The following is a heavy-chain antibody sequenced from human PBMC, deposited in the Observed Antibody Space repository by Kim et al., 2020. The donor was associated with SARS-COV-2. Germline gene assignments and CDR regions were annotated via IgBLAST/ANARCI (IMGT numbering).Heavy chain of an antibody. CDR2: INHSGST. J-gene: IGHJ1*01. CDR3: ARERTGNTYYYGSGSYYRAEYFQH. V-gene: IGHV4-34*01. D-gene: IGHD3-10*01. Sequence: SETLSLTCAVYGGSFSGYYWSWIRQPPGKGLEWIGEINHSGSTNYNPSLKSRVTISVDTSKNQFSLKLSSVTAADTAVYYCARERTGNTYYYGSGSYYRAEYFQHWGQGTLVTVSS. CDR1: GGSFSGYY.